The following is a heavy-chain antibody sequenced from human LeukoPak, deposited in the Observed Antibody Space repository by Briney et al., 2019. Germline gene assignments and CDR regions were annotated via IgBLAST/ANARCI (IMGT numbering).Heavy chain of an antibody. J-gene: IGHJ3*02. CDR2: INPYSGGT. CDR3: AREYCSSTSCYSAFDI. V-gene: IGHV1-2*02. Sequence: ASVKVSCKASGYTFTGYYMHWVRQAPGQGLEWMGWINPYSGGTNYAQKFQGRVTMTRDTSISTAYMELSRLRSDDTAVYYCAREYCSSTSCYSAFDIWGQGTMVTVSS. D-gene: IGHD2-2*01. CDR1: GYTFTGYY.